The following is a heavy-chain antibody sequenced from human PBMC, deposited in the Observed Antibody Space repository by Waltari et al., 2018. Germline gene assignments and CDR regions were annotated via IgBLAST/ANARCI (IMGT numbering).Heavy chain of an antibody. V-gene: IGHV3-43D*03. Sequence: VESGGGAVQFGGSLRLSCVASGFKFDDYAMHWVRQRPGKGLEWGSVISWETRVTSYSDSVKGRFSISRDNRKNSLYLQMNSLEPEDTALYYCAKDGKAEDYSYMDVWGKGTTVTVSS. D-gene: IGHD1-26*01. CDR2: ISWETRVT. CDR3: AKDGKAEDYSYMDV. CDR1: GFKFDDYA. J-gene: IGHJ6*04.